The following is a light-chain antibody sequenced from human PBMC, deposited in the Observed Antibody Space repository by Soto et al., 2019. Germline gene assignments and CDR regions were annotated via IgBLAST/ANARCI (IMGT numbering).Light chain of an antibody. CDR2: GAS. Sequence: EIVLTQSPGTLSLSPGERATLSCRASQSVSSSYLAWYQQKPGQAPRLIIYGASSRATGIPDRFSGSGSGIDFTLTISRLEPEDLAVYYCQQYGSSPPYTFGQGTKLEIK. CDR1: QSVSSSY. J-gene: IGKJ2*01. CDR3: QQYGSSPPYT. V-gene: IGKV3-20*01.